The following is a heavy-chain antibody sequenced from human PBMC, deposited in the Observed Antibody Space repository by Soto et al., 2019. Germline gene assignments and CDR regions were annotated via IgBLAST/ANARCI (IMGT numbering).Heavy chain of an antibody. J-gene: IGHJ6*02. CDR3: AREGYSSGPNHYYYYGMDV. V-gene: IGHV1-69*08. CDR2: IIPILGIA. CDR1: GGTFSSYT. D-gene: IGHD6-19*01. Sequence: QVQLVQSGAEVKKPGSSVKVSCKASGGTFSSYTISWVRQAPGQGLEWMGRIIPILGIANYAQKFQGRVTITADKSTSTAYMELSSLRSEDTAVYYCAREGYSSGPNHYYYYGMDVWGQGTTVTVSS.